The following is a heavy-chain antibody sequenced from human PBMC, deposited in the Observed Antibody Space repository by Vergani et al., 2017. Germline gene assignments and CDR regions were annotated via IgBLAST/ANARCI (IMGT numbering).Heavy chain of an antibody. Sequence: QVQLQESGPRLVRPSQTLSLTCTVSGGSINTGAYYWSWIRQPAGKGLEWIGRVYTSGMTNYNPSLKSRVTILVDRSKSQLSLKLTSVTAGDTAVYYCVRDSWRSDLRGVYWFDTWGQGTLVSVSS. V-gene: IGHV4-61*02. J-gene: IGHJ5*02. CDR2: VYTSGMT. CDR3: VRDSWRSDLRGVYWFDT. D-gene: IGHD3-10*01. CDR1: GGSINTGAYY.